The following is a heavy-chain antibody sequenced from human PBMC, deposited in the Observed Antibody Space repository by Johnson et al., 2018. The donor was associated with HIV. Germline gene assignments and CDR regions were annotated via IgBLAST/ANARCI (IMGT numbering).Heavy chain of an antibody. CDR1: GFTFSTYW. CDR3: ARDATPWGGAYVGYAFDL. V-gene: IGHV3-7*01. Sequence: EVQLVESGGGLVQPGGSLRLSCAASGFTFSTYWMSWVRQAPGQGLEWVANIKQDGSEHYYVDSVKGRFALSRDNAKNSLYLQMNSLRAEDTAVYYCARDATPWGGAYVGYAFDLWGQGTMVAVSS. J-gene: IGHJ3*01. CDR2: IKQDGSEH. D-gene: IGHD4-17*01.